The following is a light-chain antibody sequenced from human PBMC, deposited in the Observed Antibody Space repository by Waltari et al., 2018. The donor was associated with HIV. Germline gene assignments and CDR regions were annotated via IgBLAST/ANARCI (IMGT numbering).Light chain of an antibody. Sequence: QSVLTQPPSASGTPGQRVTIPCSGRSSNLESHTVTWYQQPPGTAPKLLIYSNNQRPSGVPDRFSGSKSGTSASLAISGLQSEDEADYYCAAWDDSLNGWVFGGGTKLTVL. V-gene: IGLV1-44*01. CDR1: SSNLESHT. CDR3: AAWDDSLNGWV. CDR2: SNN. J-gene: IGLJ3*02.